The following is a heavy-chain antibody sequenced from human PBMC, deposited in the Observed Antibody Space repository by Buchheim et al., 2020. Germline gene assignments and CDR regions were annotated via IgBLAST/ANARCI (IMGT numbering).Heavy chain of an antibody. V-gene: IGHV3-30*18. CDR2: ISYDGSNK. D-gene: IGHD3-10*01. CDR1: GFTFSSYG. CDR3: AKDSGPRITMVRGVLGCFDY. Sequence: QVQLVESGGGVVQPGRSLRLSCAASGFTFSSYGMHWVRQAPGKGLEWVAVISYDGSNKYYADSVKGRFTISRDNSKNTLYLQINSLRAEDTAVYYCAKDSGPRITMVRGVLGCFDYWGQETL. J-gene: IGHJ4*02.